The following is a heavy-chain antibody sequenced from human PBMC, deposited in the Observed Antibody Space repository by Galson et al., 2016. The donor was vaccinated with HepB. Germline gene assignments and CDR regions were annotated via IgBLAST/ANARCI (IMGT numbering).Heavy chain of an antibody. Sequence: SLRLSCAASGFSFGAYAMSWVRQAPGKGLEWVSAITGGGISTYYLDSVKGRFVIARDNSKTTLFLQMNNLRAEDTATYYCAKDLRTWGQGTPVTVSS. CDR1: GFSFGAYA. CDR2: ITGGGIST. J-gene: IGHJ4*02. D-gene: IGHD1-1*01. V-gene: IGHV3-23*01. CDR3: AKDLRT.